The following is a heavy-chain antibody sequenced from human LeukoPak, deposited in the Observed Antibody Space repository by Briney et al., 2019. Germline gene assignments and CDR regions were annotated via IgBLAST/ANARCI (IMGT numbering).Heavy chain of an antibody. CDR2: ISGNSSTI. V-gene: IGHV3-48*01. CDR1: GFTFSSYC. CDR3: ARDRSPGNFDY. J-gene: IGHJ4*02. Sequence: GGSLRLSCAASGFTFSSYCMTWVRQAPGKGLEWVSYISGNSSTIYYADSVKGRFTISRDNAKNSLYLQMNSLRVEDTAFYYCARDRSPGNFDYWGQGTLVTVSS. D-gene: IGHD3-10*01.